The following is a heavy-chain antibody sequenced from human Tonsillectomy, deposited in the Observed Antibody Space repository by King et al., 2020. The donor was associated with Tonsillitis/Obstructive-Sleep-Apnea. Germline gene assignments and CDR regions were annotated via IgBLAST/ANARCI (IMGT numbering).Heavy chain of an antibody. CDR1: GFSLSTSGMC. Sequence: VTLKESGPALVKPIQTLTLTCTFSGFSLSTSGMCVRWIRQPPGKALEWLARIDWDDDKYYSTSLKTRLTISKDTSKNQVVLTMTNMDPVDTATYYCARSFPYYYGSGPYDAFDIWGQGTNGHRLF. CDR2: IDWDDDK. V-gene: IGHV2-70*11. J-gene: IGHJ3*02. D-gene: IGHD3-10*01. CDR3: ARSFPYYYGSGPYDAFDI.